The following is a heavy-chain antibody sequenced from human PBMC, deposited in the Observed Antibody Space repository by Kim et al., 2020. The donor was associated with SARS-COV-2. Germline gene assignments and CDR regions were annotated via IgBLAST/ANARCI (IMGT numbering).Heavy chain of an antibody. CDR2: IYHDGSH. Sequence: SETLSLTCSVSGGSISYYCWSWIRQAPGKGLEWIGNIYHDGSHDFNPSLKSRVIISVDMPKNQFSLKLSSVTAADTAMYFCARTRAGNLLWNWFDRWGQG. CDR3: ARTRAGNLLWNWFDR. D-gene: IGHD3-10*01. J-gene: IGHJ5*02. CDR1: GGSISYYC. V-gene: IGHV4-59*01.